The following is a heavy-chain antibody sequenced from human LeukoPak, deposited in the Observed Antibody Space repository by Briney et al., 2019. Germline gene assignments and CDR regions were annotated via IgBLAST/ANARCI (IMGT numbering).Heavy chain of an antibody. CDR3: ARYSSVHFDY. CDR1: GFTFSSYW. CDR2: INSDGSST. V-gene: IGHV3-74*01. J-gene: IGHJ4*02. Sequence: GGSLRLSCAASGFTFSSYWMHWVRQAPGKGLLWVSRINSDGSSTIYADSVKGRFTISRDNAKNTLYLQMNSLRVEDTAVYYCARYSSVHFDYWGQGILVTVSS. D-gene: IGHD6-19*01.